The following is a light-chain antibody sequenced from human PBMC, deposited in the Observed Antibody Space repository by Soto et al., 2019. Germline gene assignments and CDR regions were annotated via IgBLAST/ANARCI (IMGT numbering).Light chain of an antibody. CDR3: LFSYGGPRV. CDR2: ETS. V-gene: IGLV7-46*01. CDR1: TGAVTSGHF. Sequence: QTVVTQEPSLTVSPGGTVTLTCGSSTGAVTSGHFPYWFQQKPGQAPRTLIYETSNRHSWTPARFSGSLLGGKAALTLSCAQPEDEADYYCLFSYGGPRVFGGGTKLTVL. J-gene: IGLJ2*01.